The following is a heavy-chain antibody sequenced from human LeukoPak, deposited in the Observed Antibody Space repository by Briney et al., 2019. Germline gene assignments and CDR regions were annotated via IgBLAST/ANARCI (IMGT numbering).Heavy chain of an antibody. CDR1: GFTFSSYW. CDR2: IKQDGSEK. V-gene: IGHV3-7*01. Sequence: PGGSLRLSCAASGFTFSSYWMSWVRQAPGKRLEWVANIKQDGSEKYYVDSVKGRFTISRDNAKNSLYLQMNSLRAEDTAVYYCARTRWTTGTTYFDYWGQGTLVTVSS. CDR3: ARTRWTTGTTYFDY. J-gene: IGHJ4*02. D-gene: IGHD1-1*01.